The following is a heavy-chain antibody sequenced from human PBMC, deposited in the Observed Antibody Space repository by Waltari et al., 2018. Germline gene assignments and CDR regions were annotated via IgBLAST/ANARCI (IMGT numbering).Heavy chain of an antibody. J-gene: IGHJ5*02. Sequence: QLQLQESGPGLVKPSGTLSLSCAVSGDSVTSTNWWGWVRQSPQRGLEWIGQVLSTGKTNYSPSFASRVTMSLDASNNQFSLKVTSATAADTAVYYCARDRGRGLYLDAWGPGTLVTVSP. D-gene: IGHD2-15*01. CDR2: VLSTGKT. CDR1: GDSVTSTNW. V-gene: IGHV4-4*02. CDR3: ARDRGRGLYLDA.